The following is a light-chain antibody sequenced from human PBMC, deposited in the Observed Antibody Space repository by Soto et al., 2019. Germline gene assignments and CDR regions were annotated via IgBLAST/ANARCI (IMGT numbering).Light chain of an antibody. J-gene: IGKJ2*01. CDR2: DAS. V-gene: IGKV1-33*01. CDR1: QDIRNY. CDR3: KQYDNLPYT. Sequence: DIQMTQSPSSLSASVGDRVTITCQASQDIRNYLNWYQQKPGKAPELLIYDASSLATGVPSRFSGGGSGTDFTFTISSLQPEDIATYYCKQYDNLPYTFGQGTKVEI.